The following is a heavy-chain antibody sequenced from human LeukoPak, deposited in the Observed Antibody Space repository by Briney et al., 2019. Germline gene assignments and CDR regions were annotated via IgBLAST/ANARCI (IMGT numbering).Heavy chain of an antibody. Sequence: GESLKISCKASGYSFTTYWIGWVRQVPGKGLEWMGIIYPGDSDTRYSPSFQGQVTISADKSISTAYLQWSSLKASDTAMYYCARQEYCSGGSCYTWFDPWGRGTLVTVSS. CDR1: GYSFTTYW. D-gene: IGHD2-15*01. J-gene: IGHJ5*02. V-gene: IGHV5-51*01. CDR3: ARQEYCSGGSCYTWFDP. CDR2: IYPGDSDT.